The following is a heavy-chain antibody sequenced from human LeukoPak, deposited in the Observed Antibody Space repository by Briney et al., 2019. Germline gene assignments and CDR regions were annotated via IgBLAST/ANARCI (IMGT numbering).Heavy chain of an antibody. CDR1: GFTFSSYG. Sequence: GGSLRLSCAASGFTFSSYGMHWVRQAPGKGLEWVAVISYDGSNKYYADSVKGRFTISRDNSKNTLYLQMNSLRAEDTAVYYCARHSPGYSSSWYWFDPWGQGTLVTVSS. CDR3: ARHSPGYSSSWYWFDP. V-gene: IGHV3-30*03. J-gene: IGHJ5*02. CDR2: ISYDGSNK. D-gene: IGHD6-13*01.